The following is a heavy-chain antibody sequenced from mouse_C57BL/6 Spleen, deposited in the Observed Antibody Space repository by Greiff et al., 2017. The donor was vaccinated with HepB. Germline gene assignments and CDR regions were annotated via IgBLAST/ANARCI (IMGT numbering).Heavy chain of an antibody. Sequence: EVQLVESGGGLVKPGGSLKLSCAASGFTFSSYAMSWVRQTPEKRLEWVATISDGGSYTYYPDNVKGRFTSSRDNAKNNLYLQMSHLKSEDTAMYYCAREPDYWGQGTSVTVSS. J-gene: IGHJ4*01. CDR2: ISDGGSYT. CDR3: AREPDY. CDR1: GFTFSSYA. V-gene: IGHV5-4*01.